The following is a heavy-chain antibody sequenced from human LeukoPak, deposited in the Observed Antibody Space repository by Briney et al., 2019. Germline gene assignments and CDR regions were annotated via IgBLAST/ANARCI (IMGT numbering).Heavy chain of an antibody. CDR3: ARHSYGGNYRRFDY. Sequence: ASVKVSCKASGYTFTGYYMHWVRQAPGQGLEWMGWINPNSGGTNYAQKFQGRVTMTRDTSISTAYMELSRLRSDDTAVYYCARHSYGGNYRRFDYWGQGTLVTVSS. J-gene: IGHJ4*02. CDR2: INPNSGGT. V-gene: IGHV1-2*02. CDR1: GYTFTGYY. D-gene: IGHD4-23*01.